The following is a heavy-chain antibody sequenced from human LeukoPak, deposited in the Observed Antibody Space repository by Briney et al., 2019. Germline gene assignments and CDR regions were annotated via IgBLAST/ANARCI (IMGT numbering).Heavy chain of an antibody. CDR3: ARGEPYCSGGSCSVFDY. CDR1: GGSISSGGYY. Sequence: PSETLSLTCTVSGGSISSGGYYWSWIRQHPGQGLEWIGYIYYSGSTYYNPSLKSRVTISVDTSKNQFSLKLSSVTAADTAVYYCARGEPYCSGGSCSVFDYWGQGTLVTVSS. CDR2: IYYSGST. V-gene: IGHV4-31*03. D-gene: IGHD2-15*01. J-gene: IGHJ4*02.